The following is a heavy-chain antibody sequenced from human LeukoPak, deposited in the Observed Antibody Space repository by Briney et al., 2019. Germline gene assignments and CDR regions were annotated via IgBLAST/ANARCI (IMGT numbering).Heavy chain of an antibody. CDR2: IKPNSGGT. CDR1: GYTFTDYY. J-gene: IGHJ4*02. Sequence: ASVKVSCKASGYTFTDYYIHWVRQAPGQGLEWMGCIKPNSGGTKYAQTFQGRVTMTGDTSINTAYMELSRLTYDDTGVYYCAGLPRYNWNEPLDYWGQGTLVTVSS. V-gene: IGHV1-2*02. CDR3: AGLPRYNWNEPLDY. D-gene: IGHD1-20*01.